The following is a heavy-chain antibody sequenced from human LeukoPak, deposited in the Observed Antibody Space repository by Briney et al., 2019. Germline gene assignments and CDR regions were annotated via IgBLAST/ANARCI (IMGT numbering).Heavy chain of an antibody. V-gene: IGHV3-7*03. CDR3: ARVAHLDYDILTGSYFDY. CDR2: IKQDGSEK. D-gene: IGHD3-9*01. Sequence: GGSLRLSCAASGFTFSSYWMSWVRQAPGKGLEWVANIKQDGSEKYYVDSVKGRFTISRDNAKNSLYLQMNSLRGEDTAVYYCARVAHLDYDILTGSYFDYWGQGTLVTVSS. J-gene: IGHJ4*02. CDR1: GFTFSSYW.